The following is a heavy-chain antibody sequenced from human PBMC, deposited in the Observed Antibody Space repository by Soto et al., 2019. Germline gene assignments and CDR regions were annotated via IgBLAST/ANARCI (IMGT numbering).Heavy chain of an antibody. CDR3: ARGWLHPSDDY. Sequence: EVQLVETGGGLIQPGGSLRLSCAASGFTVSSNYMSWVRQAPGKGLEWVSVIYSGGSTYYADSVKGQFTISRDNSKNTLYLQMNSLRAEDTAVYYCARGWLHPSDDYWGQGTLVTVSS. CDR2: IYSGGST. CDR1: GFTVSSNY. V-gene: IGHV3-53*02. D-gene: IGHD5-12*01. J-gene: IGHJ4*02.